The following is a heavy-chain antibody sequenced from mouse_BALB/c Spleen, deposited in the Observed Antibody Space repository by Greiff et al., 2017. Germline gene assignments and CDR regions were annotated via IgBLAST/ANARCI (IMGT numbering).Heavy chain of an antibody. V-gene: IGHV5-12-2*01. CDR2: ISNGGGST. CDR1: GFTFSSYT. J-gene: IGHJ4*01. D-gene: IGHD2-14*01. Sequence: EVQGVESGGGLVQPGGSLKLSCAASGFTFSSYTMSWVRQTPEKRLEWVAYISNGGGSTYYPDTVKGRFTISRDNAKNTLYLQMSSLKSEATAMYYCARHRYDVEDYWGQGTSVTVSS. CDR3: ARHRYDVEDY.